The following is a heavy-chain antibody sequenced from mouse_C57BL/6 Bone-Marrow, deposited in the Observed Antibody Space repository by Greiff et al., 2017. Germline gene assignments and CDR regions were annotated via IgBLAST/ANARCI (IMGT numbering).Heavy chain of an antibody. CDR2: IYPRSGNT. Sequence: LEESGAELARPGASVKLSCKASGYTFTSYGISWVKQRTGQGLEWIGEIYPRSGNTYYNEKFKGKATLTADKSSSTAYMELRSLTSEDSAVYFCARSLLLAYWGQGTLVTVSA. V-gene: IGHV1-81*01. D-gene: IGHD1-1*01. CDR1: GYTFTSYG. J-gene: IGHJ3*01. CDR3: ARSLLLAY.